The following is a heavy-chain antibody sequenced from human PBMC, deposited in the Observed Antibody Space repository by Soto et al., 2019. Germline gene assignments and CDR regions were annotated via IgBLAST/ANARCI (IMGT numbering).Heavy chain of an antibody. CDR3: ATGHKWELMVDY. J-gene: IGHJ4*02. V-gene: IGHV4-31*03. D-gene: IGHD1-26*01. Sequence: QVQLQESGPGLVKPSQTLSLTCTVSGGAISSGGNFWSWIRQHPGKGLEWIGYIHNSGNTYYNPSLKSRATISLDTSKNQFSLKLNSVTAADTAVYYCATGHKWELMVDYWGQGTLVTVSS. CDR1: GGAISSGGNF. CDR2: IHNSGNT.